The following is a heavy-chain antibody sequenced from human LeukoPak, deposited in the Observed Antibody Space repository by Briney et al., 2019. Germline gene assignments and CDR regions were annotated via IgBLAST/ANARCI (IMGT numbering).Heavy chain of an antibody. CDR3: ARGIVGATTRMGHAFDI. D-gene: IGHD1-26*01. Sequence: SETLSLTCIVSGASISSDYWSWIRQPPGKGLEWIGYIFFSGSTNYNPSLKSRVTISVDTSKNQFSLKLSSVTAADTAVYYCARGIVGATTRMGHAFDIWGQGTMVTVSS. J-gene: IGHJ3*02. CDR1: GASISSDY. V-gene: IGHV4-59*08. CDR2: IFFSGST.